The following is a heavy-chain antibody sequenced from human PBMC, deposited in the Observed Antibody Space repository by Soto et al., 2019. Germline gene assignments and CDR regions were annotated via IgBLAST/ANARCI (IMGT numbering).Heavy chain of an antibody. CDR3: AKDGIAPRSYYYMDV. J-gene: IGHJ6*03. CDR1: GFTFSSYA. V-gene: IGHV3-23*01. Sequence: EVQLLESGGGLVQPGGSLRLSCAASGFTFSSYAMSWVRQAPGKGLEWVSAISGSGGSTYYADSVKGRFTISRDNSKNTLYLQMNSLRAGHTAVYYCAKDGIAPRSYYYMDVWVKGTTVTVSS. D-gene: IGHD6-6*01. CDR2: ISGSGGST.